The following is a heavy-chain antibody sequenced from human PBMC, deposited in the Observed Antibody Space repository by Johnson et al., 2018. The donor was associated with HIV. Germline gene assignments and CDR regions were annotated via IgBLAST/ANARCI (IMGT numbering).Heavy chain of an antibody. CDR3: ARDKFMFLDNPVDAFDV. CDR1: GFTFSSYA. J-gene: IGHJ3*01. D-gene: IGHD3/OR15-3a*01. V-gene: IGHV3-7*01. Sequence: VQLVESGGGVVQPGRSLRLSCAASGFTFSSYAMHWVRQAPGKGLEWVANIKQDGTEKYYVGSVKGRFTISRDNAKNSLYLQMNSLRAEDTAVYYCARDKFMFLDNPVDAFDVWGQGTMVTFSS. CDR2: IKQDGTEK.